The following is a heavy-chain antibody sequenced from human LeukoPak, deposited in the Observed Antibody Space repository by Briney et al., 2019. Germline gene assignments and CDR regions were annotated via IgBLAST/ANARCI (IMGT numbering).Heavy chain of an antibody. CDR1: GFTFSNYW. Sequence: GGSLRLSCEGSGFTFSNYWMGWVRQAPGKGLQWVANIKTDGSEKYYVDSVKGRFTISRENAKNSLYLQMNSLRAGDTAVYYCARAKRGSYFFDYWGQGTLVTVSS. D-gene: IGHD1-26*01. V-gene: IGHV3-7*01. CDR3: ARAKRGSYFFDY. J-gene: IGHJ4*02. CDR2: IKTDGSEK.